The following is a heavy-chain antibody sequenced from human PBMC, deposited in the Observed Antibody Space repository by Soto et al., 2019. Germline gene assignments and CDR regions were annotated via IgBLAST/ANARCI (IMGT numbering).Heavy chain of an antibody. CDR3: AKIISRGTGDAFHV. D-gene: IGHD1-1*01. J-gene: IGHJ3*01. CDR1: GFDFSDYR. Sequence: QVLLVESGGGVVQPGRSLRLSCAASGFDFSDYRMHWVRQAPGTGLEWVGAISQDGTDKFYGESTLGRFTISRDNSERTLSLQMDSLRPEDTAVYFCAKIISRGTGDAFHVWGQGTKVTVSS. V-gene: IGHV3-30*18. CDR2: ISQDGTDK.